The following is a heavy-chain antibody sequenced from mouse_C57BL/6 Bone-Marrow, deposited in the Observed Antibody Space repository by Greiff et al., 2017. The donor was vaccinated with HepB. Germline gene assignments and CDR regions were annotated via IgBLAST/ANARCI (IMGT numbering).Heavy chain of an antibody. CDR2: IYPRSGNT. Sequence: QVQLQQSGAELARPGASVKLSCKASGYTFTSYGISWVKQRPGQGLEWIGEIYPRSGNTYYNEKFKGKATLTADKSSSTAYMELRSLTSEDSAVYFCARAAVVSHDFDVWGTGTTVTVSS. D-gene: IGHD6-2*01. CDR1: GYTFTSYG. J-gene: IGHJ1*03. CDR3: ARAAVVSHDFDV. V-gene: IGHV1-81*01.